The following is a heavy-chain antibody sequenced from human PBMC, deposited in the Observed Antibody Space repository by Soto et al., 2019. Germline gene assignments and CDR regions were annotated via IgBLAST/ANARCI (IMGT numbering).Heavy chain of an antibody. V-gene: IGHV3-15*01. J-gene: IGHJ4*02. D-gene: IGHD4-17*01. CDR2: IKSKTDGGTT. CDR1: GFTFSNAW. Sequence: EVQLVESGGGLVKPGGSLRLSCAASGFTFSNAWMSWVRQAPGKGLEWVGRIKSKTDGGTTDYAAPVKGRFTISRDDSKSTLYLQMNSLKTEDTAVYYCTTSVYGDYADYWGQGALVTVSS. CDR3: TTSVYGDYADY.